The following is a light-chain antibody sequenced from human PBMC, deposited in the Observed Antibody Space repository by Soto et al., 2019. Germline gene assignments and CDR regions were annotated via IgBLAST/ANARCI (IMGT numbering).Light chain of an antibody. CDR2: GNI. J-gene: IGLJ1*01. CDR3: QSYDSRLGFV. V-gene: IGLV1-40*01. Sequence: QSVLTQPSSVSGAPGQRVTFSCIGSSSNIGADCDVHWYQQLPGTAPKLLIYGNINRPSGVPDRFSGSKSGASAALAITGLQAEDEADYYCQSYDSRLGFVFGTGTKLTVL. CDR1: SSNIGADCD.